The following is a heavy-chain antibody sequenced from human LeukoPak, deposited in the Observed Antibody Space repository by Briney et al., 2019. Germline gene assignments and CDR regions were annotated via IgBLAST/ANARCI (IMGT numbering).Heavy chain of an antibody. CDR2: ISSSSSYI. CDR3: ARMNYVSSGWGAPFDY. V-gene: IGHV3-21*01. J-gene: IGHJ4*02. D-gene: IGHD1-7*01. Sequence: GGSLRLSCAASGFTFSSYSMNWVRQAPEKGLEWVSSISSSSSYIYYADSVKGRFTISRDNAKNSLYLQMNSLRAEDTAVYYCARMNYVSSGWGAPFDYWGQGTLVTVSS. CDR1: GFTFSSYS.